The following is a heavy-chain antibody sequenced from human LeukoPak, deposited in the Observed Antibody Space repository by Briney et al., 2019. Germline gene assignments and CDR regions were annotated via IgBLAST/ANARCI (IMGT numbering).Heavy chain of an antibody. Sequence: GGSLRLSCAASGFTVSSNYMSWVRQAPGKGLEWVSVIYSGGSTYYADSVKGRFTISRDNSKNTLYLQMNSLRVEDTAVYYCANHFACGSTSCPPFDSWGQGTLVTVSS. CDR1: GFTVSSNY. J-gene: IGHJ4*02. V-gene: IGHV3-53*01. CDR2: IYSGGST. D-gene: IGHD2-2*01. CDR3: ANHFACGSTSCPPFDS.